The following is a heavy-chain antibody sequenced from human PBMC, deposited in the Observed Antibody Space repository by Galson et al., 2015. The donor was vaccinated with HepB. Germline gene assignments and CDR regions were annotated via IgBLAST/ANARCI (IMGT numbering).Heavy chain of an antibody. J-gene: IGHJ3*02. CDR3: ARRSSVQQAWFGSGFAFDI. V-gene: IGHV1-18*04. D-gene: IGHD3-10*01. Sequence: SVKVSCKASGYTFTSYGISWVRQAPGQGLEWMGWISAYNGNTNYAQKLQGRVTMTTDTSTSTAYMELRSLRSDDTAVYYCARRSSVQQAWFGSGFAFDIWGQGTMVTVSS. CDR2: ISAYNGNT. CDR1: GYTFTSYG.